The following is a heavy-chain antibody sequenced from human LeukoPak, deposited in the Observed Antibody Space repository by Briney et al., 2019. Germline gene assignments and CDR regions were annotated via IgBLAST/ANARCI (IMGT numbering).Heavy chain of an antibody. Sequence: GASVKVSCKASGYTFTSYGISWVRQPPGQGLEWMGWISAYNGNTNYAQKLQGRVTMTTDTSTSTAYMELRSLRSDDTAVYYCARISSNGPIAVAGTTDYWGQGTLVTVSS. CDR2: ISAYNGNT. V-gene: IGHV1-18*01. CDR3: ARISSNGPIAVAGTTDY. CDR1: GYTFTSYG. D-gene: IGHD6-19*01. J-gene: IGHJ4*02.